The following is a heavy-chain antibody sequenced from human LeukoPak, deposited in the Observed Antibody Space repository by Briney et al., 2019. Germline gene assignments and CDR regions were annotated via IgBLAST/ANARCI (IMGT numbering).Heavy chain of an antibody. CDR2: ISGSGGST. J-gene: IGHJ3*02. D-gene: IGHD3-22*01. Sequence: PGGSLRLSCAASGFTFSSYAMSWVRQAPGKGLEWVSAISGSGGSTYYADSVKGRFTISRDNSKNTLYLQMNSLRAEDTAVYYSAKAKVQYYDLFDIWGQGTMVTVSS. CDR3: AKAKVQYYDLFDI. V-gene: IGHV3-23*01. CDR1: GFTFSSYA.